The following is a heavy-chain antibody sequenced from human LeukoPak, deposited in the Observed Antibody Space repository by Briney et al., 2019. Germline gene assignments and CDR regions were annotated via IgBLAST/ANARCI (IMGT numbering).Heavy chain of an antibody. J-gene: IGHJ5*02. CDR1: GYTFTSYD. CDR3: ARAFGELLVRWFDP. D-gene: IGHD3-10*01. Sequence: ASVKVSCKASGYTFTSYDINWVRQATGQGLEWMGWMNPNSGNTGYAQKFQGRVTMTRNTSISTAYMELSSLRSEDTAVYCCARAFGELLVRWFDPWGQGTLVTVSS. V-gene: IGHV1-8*01. CDR2: MNPNSGNT.